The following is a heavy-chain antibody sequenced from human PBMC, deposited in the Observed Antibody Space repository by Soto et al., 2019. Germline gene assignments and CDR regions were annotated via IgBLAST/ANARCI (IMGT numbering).Heavy chain of an antibody. CDR1: GFTFNYYW. D-gene: IGHD2-21*02. J-gene: IGHJ3*01. CDR3: VRGDRGGFDL. CDR2: IHSDGSKT. Sequence: EVQLVESEGGLVQRGGSLRLSCAASGFTFNYYWMHWVRQAPGQGLVWVSHIHSDGSKTTYADSVKGPFTISRDNAKNTLYLQMNSLRAEDTAVYYCVRGDRGGFDLWGQGTAVTVSS. V-gene: IGHV3-74*01.